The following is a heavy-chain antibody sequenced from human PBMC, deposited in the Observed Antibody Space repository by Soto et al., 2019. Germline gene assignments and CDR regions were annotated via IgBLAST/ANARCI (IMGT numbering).Heavy chain of an antibody. CDR3: AKVAVPYCSSTSCLDPDI. CDR1: GGTFSSYA. J-gene: IGHJ3*02. D-gene: IGHD2-2*01. V-gene: IGHV1-69*13. Sequence: ASVKVSCKASGGTFSSYAISWVRQAPGQGLEWMGGIIPIFGTANYAQKFQGRVTITADESTSTAYMELSSLRSEDTAVYYCAKVAVPYCSSTSCLDPDIWGQGTMVTVSS. CDR2: IIPIFGTA.